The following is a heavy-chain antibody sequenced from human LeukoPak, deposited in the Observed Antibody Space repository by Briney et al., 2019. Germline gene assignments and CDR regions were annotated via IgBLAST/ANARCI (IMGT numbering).Heavy chain of an antibody. D-gene: IGHD6-13*01. J-gene: IGHJ5*02. V-gene: IGHV4-39*07. Sequence: SETLSLTCTVSGGSISSSSYYWGWIRQPPGKGLEWIGSIYYSGSTYYNPSLKSRVTISVDTSKNQFSLKLSSVTAADTAVYYCARDCLAAAGALNWFDPWGQGTLVTVSS. CDR1: GGSISSSSYY. CDR3: ARDCLAAAGALNWFDP. CDR2: IYYSGST.